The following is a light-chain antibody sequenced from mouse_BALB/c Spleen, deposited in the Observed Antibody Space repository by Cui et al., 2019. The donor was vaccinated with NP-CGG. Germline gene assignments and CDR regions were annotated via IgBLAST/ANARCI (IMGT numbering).Light chain of an antibody. CDR2: GTN. CDR1: TGAVTTSNY. Sequence: QPFVTQKSAPTTSPGETVTLTCRSSTGAVTTSNYANWVQEKPDHFFTGLIGGTNNRAPGVPARFSGSLIGDKAALTITGAQTEDEAIYFCALWYSNHWVFGGGTKLTVL. V-gene: IGLV1*01. CDR3: ALWYSNHWV. J-gene: IGLJ1*01.